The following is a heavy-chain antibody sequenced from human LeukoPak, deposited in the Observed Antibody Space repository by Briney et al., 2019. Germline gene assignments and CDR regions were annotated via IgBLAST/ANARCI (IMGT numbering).Heavy chain of an antibody. CDR3: ARGQYGDYADWFDP. CDR1: GGSFSGYY. D-gene: IGHD4-17*01. Sequence: SETLSLTCAVYGGSFSGYYWSWIRQPPGKRLEWIGEINHSGSTNYNPSLKSRVTISVDTSKNQFSLKLSSVTAADTAVYYCARGQYGDYADWFDPWGQGTLVTVSS. CDR2: INHSGST. J-gene: IGHJ5*02. V-gene: IGHV4-34*01.